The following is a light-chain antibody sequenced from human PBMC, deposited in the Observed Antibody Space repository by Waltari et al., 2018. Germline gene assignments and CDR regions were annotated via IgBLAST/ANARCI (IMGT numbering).Light chain of an antibody. CDR3: QQYDGEVVT. V-gene: IGKV3-20*01. CDR1: QSVTSIS. Sequence: EIVLTQSPGTLSLSPGERATLSCRASQSVTSISLTWYQQKVGQAPRLLIYGTSSRATGILDRFSGSGSGTDFTLTISRLEPEDFAVYYCQQYDGEVVTFGGGTKVEI. CDR2: GTS. J-gene: IGKJ4*01.